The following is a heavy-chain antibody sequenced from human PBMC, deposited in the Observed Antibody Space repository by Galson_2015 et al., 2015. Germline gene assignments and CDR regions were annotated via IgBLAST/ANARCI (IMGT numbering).Heavy chain of an antibody. D-gene: IGHD3-22*01. J-gene: IGHJ3*02. Sequence: SVKVSCKVSGYTLTELSMHWVRQAPGKGLEWMGGFDPEDGETIYAQKFQGRVTMTEDTSTDTAYMELSSLRSEDTAVYYCATVGRYYDSSGYYGNAFDIWGQGTMVTVSS. CDR2: FDPEDGET. CDR1: GYTLTELS. V-gene: IGHV1-24*01. CDR3: ATVGRYYDSSGYYGNAFDI.